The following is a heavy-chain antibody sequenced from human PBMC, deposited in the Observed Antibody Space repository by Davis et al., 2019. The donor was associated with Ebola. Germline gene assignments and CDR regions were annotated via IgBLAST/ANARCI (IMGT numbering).Heavy chain of an antibody. V-gene: IGHV5-10-1*01. D-gene: IGHD1-26*01. CDR2: IDPSDSYT. CDR3: ATSVGAYYAMDV. J-gene: IGHJ6*02. CDR1: GYSFTSYW. Sequence: GESLKISCKASGYSFTSYWISWVRQMPGKGLEWMGRIDPSDSYTKYSPSFQGHVTFSADNSISTAYLQWSSLRASDTAMFYCATSVGAYYAMDVWGQGTTVTVSS.